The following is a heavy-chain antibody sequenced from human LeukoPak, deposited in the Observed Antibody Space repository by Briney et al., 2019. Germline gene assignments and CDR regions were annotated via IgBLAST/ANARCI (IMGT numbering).Heavy chain of an antibody. D-gene: IGHD6-13*01. CDR2: IYYSGST. V-gene: IGHV4-39*01. Sequence: SETLSLTCTVSGCSISSSSYYWGWIRQPPGKGLEWIGSIYYSGSTYYNPSLKSRVTISVDTPKNQFSLKLSSVTAADTAVYYCARQPSSSWYYDWFDPWGQGTLVTVSS. J-gene: IGHJ5*02. CDR3: ARQPSSSWYYDWFDP. CDR1: GCSISSSSYY.